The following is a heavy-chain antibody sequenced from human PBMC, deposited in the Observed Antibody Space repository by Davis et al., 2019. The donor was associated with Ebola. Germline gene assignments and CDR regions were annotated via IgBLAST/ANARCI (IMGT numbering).Heavy chain of an antibody. CDR3: AKDGSNYYDSSGYCDY. Sequence: PGGSLRLSCAASGFTFSSYGMHWVRQAPGKGLEWVAVISYDGSNKYYADSVKGRFTISRDNSKNTLYLQMNSLRAEDTAVYYCAKDGSNYYDSSGYCDYWGQGTLVTVSS. J-gene: IGHJ4*02. CDR2: ISYDGSNK. CDR1: GFTFSSYG. D-gene: IGHD3-22*01. V-gene: IGHV3-30*18.